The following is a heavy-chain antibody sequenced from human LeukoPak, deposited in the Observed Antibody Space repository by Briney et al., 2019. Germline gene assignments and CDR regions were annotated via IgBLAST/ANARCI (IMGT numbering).Heavy chain of an antibody. CDR3: ARGVRDDYTLFDY. CDR1: GFTVSSNY. CDR2: IYSGGST. J-gene: IGHJ4*02. D-gene: IGHD4-11*01. Sequence: GSLRLSCAASGFTVSSNYMSWVRQAPGKGLEWVSVIYSGGSTYYADSVKGRFTISRDNSKNTLYLQMNSLRAEDTAVYYCARGVRDDYTLFDYWGQGTLVTVSS. V-gene: IGHV3-53*01.